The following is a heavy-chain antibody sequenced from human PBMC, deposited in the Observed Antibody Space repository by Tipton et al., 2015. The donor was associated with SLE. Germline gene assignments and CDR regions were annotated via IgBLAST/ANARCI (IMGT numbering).Heavy chain of an antibody. J-gene: IGHJ4*02. CDR1: GFTFRSYG. Sequence: RSLRLSCAASGFTFRSYGMHWVRQAPGKGLEWVAVIWFDGSNKDYADSVKGRFTISRDNSKNTLYLQMNSLTSEDTAVYYCARGRSYYFDSWGQGTLVTVSS. CDR2: IWFDGSNK. V-gene: IGHV3-33*01. CDR3: ARGRSYYFDS.